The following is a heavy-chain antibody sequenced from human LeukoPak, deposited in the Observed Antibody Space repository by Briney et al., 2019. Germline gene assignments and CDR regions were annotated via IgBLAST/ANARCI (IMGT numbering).Heavy chain of an antibody. D-gene: IGHD2-2*02. V-gene: IGHV3-23*01. Sequence: PGGSLRLSCAASGFTFSSYAMSWVRQAPGKGLEWVSAISGSGGSTYYADSVKGRFTISRDNSKNTLYLQMNSLRAEDTAVYYCAKGRQLLYGGPIDYWGQGTLVTVSS. J-gene: IGHJ4*02. CDR3: AKGRQLLYGGPIDY. CDR2: ISGSGGST. CDR1: GFTFSSYA.